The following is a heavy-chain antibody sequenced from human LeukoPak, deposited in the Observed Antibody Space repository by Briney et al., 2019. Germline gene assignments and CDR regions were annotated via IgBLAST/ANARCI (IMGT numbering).Heavy chain of an antibody. Sequence: SETLSLTCTVSGGSISSHYWSWIRQPPGKGLEWIGYIYYSGSINYNPSLKSRVTISVDTSKNQFSLKLSSVTAADTGVYYCARVPRRSSFKSTWFDPWGQGTLVTVSS. D-gene: IGHD6-13*01. CDR2: IYYSGSI. CDR1: GGSISSHY. V-gene: IGHV4-59*11. CDR3: ARVPRRSSFKSTWFDP. J-gene: IGHJ5*02.